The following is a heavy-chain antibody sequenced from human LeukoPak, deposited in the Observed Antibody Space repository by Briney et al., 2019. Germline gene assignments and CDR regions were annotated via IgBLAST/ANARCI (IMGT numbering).Heavy chain of an antibody. J-gene: IGHJ3*02. CDR2: IYHSGST. CDR3: ARRTVTTNADAFDI. CDR1: GYSISSGYY. V-gene: IGHV4-38-2*01. Sequence: PSETLSLTCAVSGYSISSGYYWGWIRQPPGKGLEWIGNIYHSGSTYYNPSLKSRVTISVDTSKNQLSLKLSSVTAADTAVYYCARRTVTTNADAFDIWGQGTMVTVSS. D-gene: IGHD4-17*01.